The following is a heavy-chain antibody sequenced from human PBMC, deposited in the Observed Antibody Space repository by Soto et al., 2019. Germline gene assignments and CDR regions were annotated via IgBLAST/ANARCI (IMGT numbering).Heavy chain of an antibody. D-gene: IGHD2-15*01. V-gene: IGHV3-74*01. CDR1: GFTFFNYW. CDR3: VRDSGGSY. J-gene: IGHJ4*02. Sequence: PGGSLRLSCAASGFTFFNYWMYWVRQAPGKGLVWVSRINGEGTIINYADSVKGRFTISRDNAKNTLYLQMNSLRVDDTAVYYCVRDSGGSYWGQGTPVTVSS. CDR2: INGEGTII.